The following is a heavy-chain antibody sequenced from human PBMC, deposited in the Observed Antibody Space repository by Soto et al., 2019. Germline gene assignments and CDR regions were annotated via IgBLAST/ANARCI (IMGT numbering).Heavy chain of an antibody. Sequence: GGSLRLSCAASGFTFSSYWMHWVRQAPGKGLMWVSRIHNDGSTTRYADSVKGRFTISRDNAKNTLYLQMSSLRVEDTAVYYCARDNWNSYWGQGTLITAPQ. J-gene: IGHJ4*01. CDR2: IHNDGSTT. D-gene: IGHD1-7*01. CDR1: GFTFSSYW. CDR3: ARDNWNSY. V-gene: IGHV3-74*01.